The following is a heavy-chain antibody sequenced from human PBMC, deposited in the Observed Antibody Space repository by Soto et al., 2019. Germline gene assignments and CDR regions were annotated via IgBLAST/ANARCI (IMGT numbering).Heavy chain of an antibody. D-gene: IGHD3-16*02. J-gene: IGHJ6*02. CDR3: ARDLNDYVWGSYPRPLDYGMDV. CDR1: GFTFSSYG. V-gene: IGHV3-33*01. Sequence: PVGSLRLSCAASGFTFSSYGMHWVRQAPGKGLEWVAVIWYDGSNKYYADSVKGRFTISRDNSKNTLYLQMNSLRAEDTAVYYCARDLNDYVWGSYPRPLDYGMDVWGQGTTVTVSS. CDR2: IWYDGSNK.